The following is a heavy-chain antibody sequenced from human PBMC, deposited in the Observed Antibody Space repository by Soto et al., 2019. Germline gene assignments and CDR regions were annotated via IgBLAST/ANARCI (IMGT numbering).Heavy chain of an antibody. D-gene: IGHD5-18*01. Sequence: PAESLSLAGTMSVDSINNYFWNWIRQSPGKGLEWIGYISYSGSTSYNPSLQSRVTISSDTSKNQFSLELSSVTAADTAVYYCARARQRDTGRGLDVWGQGTTVTVSS. CDR3: ARARQRDTGRGLDV. V-gene: IGHV4-59*01. CDR1: VDSINNYF. CDR2: ISYSGST. J-gene: IGHJ6*02.